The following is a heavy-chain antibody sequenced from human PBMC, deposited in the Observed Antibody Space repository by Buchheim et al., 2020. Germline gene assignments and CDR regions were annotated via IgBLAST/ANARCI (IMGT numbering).Heavy chain of an antibody. D-gene: IGHD4-11*01. Sequence: QVQLQESGPGLVKPSETLSLTCTVSGGSISSYYWSWIRQPPGKGLEWIGYIYYSGSTNYNPSLKSRVTISVDTSKKQFSLKLSSVTAADTAVYYCARDLRTTVTFGYYYYYGMDVWGQGTT. J-gene: IGHJ6*02. V-gene: IGHV4-59*01. CDR3: ARDLRTTVTFGYYYYYGMDV. CDR1: GGSISSYY. CDR2: IYYSGST.